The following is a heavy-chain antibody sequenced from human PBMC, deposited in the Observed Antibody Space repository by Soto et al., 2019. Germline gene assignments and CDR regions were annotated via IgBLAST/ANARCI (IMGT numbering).Heavy chain of an antibody. CDR3: AKGGYDILNGYSFDD. D-gene: IGHD3-9*01. CDR2: ISYDGSNK. Sequence: GGSLRLSCAASGFTFSSYGMHWVRQAPGKGLEWVGVISYDGSNKYYADSVKGRFTISRDNSKNTLYLQMNSLRAEDTAVYYCAKGGYDILNGYSFDDWGQGTLVTVSS. CDR1: GFTFSSYG. J-gene: IGHJ4*02. V-gene: IGHV3-30*18.